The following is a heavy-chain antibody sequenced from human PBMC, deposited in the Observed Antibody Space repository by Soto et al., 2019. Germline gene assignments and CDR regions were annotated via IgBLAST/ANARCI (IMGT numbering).Heavy chain of an antibody. Sequence: PSETLSLTCTVSGGSISSYYWSWIRQPPGKGLEWIGYIYYSGSTNYNPSLKSRVTISVDTSKNQFSLKLSSVTAADTAVYYCARGALLTGYYRRNWFDPWGQGTLVTVSS. CDR2: IYYSGST. CDR1: GGSISSYY. J-gene: IGHJ5*02. D-gene: IGHD3-9*01. V-gene: IGHV4-59*12. CDR3: ARGALLTGYYRRNWFDP.